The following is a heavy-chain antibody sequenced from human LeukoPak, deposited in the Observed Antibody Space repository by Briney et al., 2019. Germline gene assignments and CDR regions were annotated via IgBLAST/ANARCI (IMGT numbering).Heavy chain of an antibody. CDR3: ARGPAYYYDSSGYQPFDY. J-gene: IGHJ4*02. Sequence: SETLSLTCAVYGGSFSGYYWSWIRQPPGKGLEWIGEINHSGSTNYNPSLKSRVTISVDTSKNQFSLKLSSVTAADTAVYYCARGPAYYYDSSGYQPFDYWGQGTLVTVSS. D-gene: IGHD3-22*01. V-gene: IGHV4-34*01. CDR2: INHSGST. CDR1: GGSFSGYY.